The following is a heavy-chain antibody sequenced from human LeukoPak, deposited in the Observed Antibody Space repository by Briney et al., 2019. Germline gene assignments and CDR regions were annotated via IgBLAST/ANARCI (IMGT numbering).Heavy chain of an antibody. CDR2: IYSGGST. Sequence: GGSLRLSCAASGFTVSSNYMSWVRQAPGKGLEWVSVIYSGGSTYYADSVKGRFTISRDNSKNTLYLQMNSLRAEDTAVYYCARARYGDLRTFDYWGQGTLVTVSS. D-gene: IGHD4-17*01. V-gene: IGHV3-66*02. J-gene: IGHJ4*02. CDR1: GFTVSSNY. CDR3: ARARYGDLRTFDY.